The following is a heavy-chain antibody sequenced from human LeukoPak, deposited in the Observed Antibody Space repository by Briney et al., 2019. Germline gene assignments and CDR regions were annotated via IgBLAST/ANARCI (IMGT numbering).Heavy chain of an antibody. CDR3: ARDRVGDY. D-gene: IGHD1-26*01. CDR1: GFTFSDAW. Sequence: GGSLRLSCAASGFTFSDAWMTWVRQAPGKGLEWVGRIKSKTDGGTTDYAAPVKGRFAISRDDSKNTLYLQMNSLRAEDTAVYYCARDRVGDYWGQGTLVTVSS. J-gene: IGHJ4*02. CDR2: IKSKTDGGTT. V-gene: IGHV3-15*01.